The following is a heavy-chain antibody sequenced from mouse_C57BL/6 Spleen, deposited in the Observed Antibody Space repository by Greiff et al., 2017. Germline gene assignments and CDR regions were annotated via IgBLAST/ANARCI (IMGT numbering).Heavy chain of an antibody. V-gene: IGHV1-50*01. J-gene: IGHJ2*01. D-gene: IGHD1-1*01. CDR1: GYTFTSYW. CDR2: IDPSDSYT. CDR3: ARKGSSPDY. Sequence: VQLQQPGAELVKPGASVKLSCKASGYTFTSYWMQWVKQRPGQGLEWIGEIDPSDSYTNYNQEFKGKATLTVDTSSSTAYMQLSSLTSEDSAVYYCARKGSSPDYWGQGTTLTVSS.